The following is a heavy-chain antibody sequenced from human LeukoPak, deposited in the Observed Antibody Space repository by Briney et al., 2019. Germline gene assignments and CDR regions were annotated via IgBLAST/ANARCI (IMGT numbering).Heavy chain of an antibody. J-gene: IGHJ4*02. D-gene: IGHD6-13*01. V-gene: IGHV3-23*01. CDR2: ISGSGGST. CDR1: GFTFSNYA. Sequence: GGSLRLSCAASGFTFSNYAMSWVRQAPGKGLEWVSVISGSGGSTYYADPVQGRFTISRDNSKNTLYLQMNSLRAEDTAVYYCAKARYSSSWYFDHWGQGTLVTVSS. CDR3: AKARYSSSWYFDH.